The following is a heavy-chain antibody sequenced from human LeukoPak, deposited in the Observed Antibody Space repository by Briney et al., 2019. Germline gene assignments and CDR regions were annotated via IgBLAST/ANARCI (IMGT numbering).Heavy chain of an antibody. CDR2: IYTSGST. CDR1: GGSISSGSYY. J-gene: IGHJ4*02. V-gene: IGHV4-61*02. D-gene: IGHD6-19*01. CDR3: ASENSGYVDY. Sequence: SETLSLTCTVSGGSISSGSYYWSWIRQPAGKGLEWIGRIYTSGSTNYNPSLKSRVTISVDTSKNQFSLKLSSVTAADTAVYYCASENSGYVDYWGQGTLVTVSS.